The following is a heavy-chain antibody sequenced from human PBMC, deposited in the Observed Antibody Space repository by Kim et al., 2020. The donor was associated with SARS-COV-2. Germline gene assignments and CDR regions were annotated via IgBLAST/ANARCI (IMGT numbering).Heavy chain of an antibody. V-gene: IGHV4-34*01. CDR2: GRA. Sequence: GRANYNPSLQSRVTISVETSKSQFSLKLSSVTGADTAVYYCARYGDYFDYWGQGTLVTVSS. D-gene: IGHD4-17*01. J-gene: IGHJ4*02. CDR3: ARYGDYFDY.